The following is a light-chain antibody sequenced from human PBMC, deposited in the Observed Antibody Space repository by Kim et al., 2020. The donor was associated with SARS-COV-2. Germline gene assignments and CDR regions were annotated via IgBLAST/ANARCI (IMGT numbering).Light chain of an antibody. CDR2: RHN. V-gene: IGLV1-47*01. CDR1: SSNIDSNY. Sequence: GQRVAISCSGSSSNIDSNYVSWYQQFPGTAPKLLIYRHNQRPSGVPDRFSGSQSGTSASLAIDGLRSDDEAIYYCAAWDDRVQGPVFGGGTQLTVL. CDR3: AAWDDRVQGPV. J-gene: IGLJ3*02.